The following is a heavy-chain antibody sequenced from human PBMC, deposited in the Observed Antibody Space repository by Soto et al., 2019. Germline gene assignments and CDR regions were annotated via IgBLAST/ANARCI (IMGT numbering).Heavy chain of an antibody. Sequence: QPGGSLRLSCAASGFTFSSYGMHWVRQAPGKGLEWVAVISYDGSNKYYADSVKGRFTISRDNSKNTLYLQMNSLRAEDTAVYYCAKEGQHSFDYWGQGTLVTVSS. J-gene: IGHJ4*02. CDR3: AKEGQHSFDY. V-gene: IGHV3-30*18. CDR2: ISYDGSNK. CDR1: GFTFSSYG.